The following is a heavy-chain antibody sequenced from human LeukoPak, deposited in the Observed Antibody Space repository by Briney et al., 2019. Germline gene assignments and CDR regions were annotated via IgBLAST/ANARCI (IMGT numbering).Heavy chain of an antibody. J-gene: IGHJ6*04. V-gene: IGHV3-48*03. CDR3: ARLDYSSSWYLQASLDV. CDR1: GFTFSSYE. D-gene: IGHD6-13*01. Sequence: GGSLRLSCAASGFTFSSYEMNWVRQAPGKGLEWVSYISSSGSTIYYADSVKGRFTISRDNAKNTLYLQMNSLRAEDTAVYYCARLDYSSSWYLQASLDVWGKGTTVTISS. CDR2: ISSSGSTI.